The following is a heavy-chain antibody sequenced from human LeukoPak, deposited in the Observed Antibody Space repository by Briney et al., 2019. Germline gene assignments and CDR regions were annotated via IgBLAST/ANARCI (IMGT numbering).Heavy chain of an antibody. Sequence: GGSLRLSCAASGFTFRSYWIHWVRQAPGKGLVWVGRIDNDGSDTIYADSVKGRFTVSRDNAKNTLYRQMNSLRAEDTAVYHCAKGSELLWFGELLYGFDYWGQGTLVTVSS. J-gene: IGHJ4*02. V-gene: IGHV3-74*01. CDR1: GFTFRSYW. D-gene: IGHD3-10*01. CDR3: AKGSELLWFGELLYGFDY. CDR2: IDNDGSDT.